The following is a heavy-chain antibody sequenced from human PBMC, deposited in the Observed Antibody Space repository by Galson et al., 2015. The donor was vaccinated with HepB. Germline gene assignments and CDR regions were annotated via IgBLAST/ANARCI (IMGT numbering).Heavy chain of an antibody. CDR3: AKEYYDFWSGYGNDAFDI. Sequence: SLRLSCAASGFTFSTYSMHWVRQAPGKGLEWVAVISYDGSNKYYADSVKGRFTISRDNSKNTLYLQMNSLRAEDTAVYYCAKEYYDFWSGYGNDAFDIWGQGTMVTVSS. CDR1: GFTFSTYS. J-gene: IGHJ3*02. CDR2: ISYDGSNK. D-gene: IGHD3-3*01. V-gene: IGHV3-30*18.